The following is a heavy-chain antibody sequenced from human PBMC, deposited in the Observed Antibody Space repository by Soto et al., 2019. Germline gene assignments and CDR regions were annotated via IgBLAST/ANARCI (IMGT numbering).Heavy chain of an antibody. Sequence: SLRVSWRASGFTLGDYAISWFRQAPGKGLEWVGFIRSKAYGGTTEYAASVKGRFTISRDDSKSIAYLQMNTLKTEDTPVYYCSRTNYLNDYWYYDLWGRGTLVTVSS. J-gene: IGHJ2*01. V-gene: IGHV3-49*03. CDR3: SRTNYLNDYWYYDL. CDR2: IRSKAYGGTT. D-gene: IGHD1-1*01. CDR1: GFTLGDYA.